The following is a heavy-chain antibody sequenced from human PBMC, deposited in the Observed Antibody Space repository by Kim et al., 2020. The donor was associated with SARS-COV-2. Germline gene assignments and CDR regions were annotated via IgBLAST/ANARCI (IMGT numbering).Heavy chain of an antibody. CDR1: GGSISSGGYY. CDR2: IYYSGST. J-gene: IGHJ5*02. Sequence: SETLSLTCTVSGGSISSGGYYWSWLRPHQGKGLDWIGNIYYSGSTYYNPSLNSPITISVDTSKNQFSLKLSSVTAADTAVYYCAGYIGVTIIVVVTGWFDPWGQGTLVTVSS. D-gene: IGHD3-22*01. V-gene: IGHV4-31*01. CDR3: AGYIGVTIIVVVTGWFDP.